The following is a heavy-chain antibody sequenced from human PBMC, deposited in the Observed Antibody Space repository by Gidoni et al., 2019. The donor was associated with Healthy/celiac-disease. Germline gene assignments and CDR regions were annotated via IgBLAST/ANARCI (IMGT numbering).Heavy chain of an antibody. CDR1: GFTFSSYA. CDR3: AKAVYYYGSGSYLNDY. J-gene: IGHJ4*02. D-gene: IGHD3-10*01. CDR2: ISGSGGST. V-gene: IGHV3-23*01. Sequence: EVQLLESGGGLVQPGGSLRLSCAASGFTFSSYATSWVRQAPGKGLEWVSAISGSGGSTYYADSVKGRFTISRDNSKNTLYLQMNSLRAEDTAVYYCAKAVYYYGSGSYLNDYWGQGTLVTVSS.